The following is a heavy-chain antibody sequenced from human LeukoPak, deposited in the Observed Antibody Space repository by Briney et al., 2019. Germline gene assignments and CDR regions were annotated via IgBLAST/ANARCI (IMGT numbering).Heavy chain of an antibody. CDR2: IKQDGSEK. V-gene: IGHV3-7*01. CDR1: EFTFSTYS. D-gene: IGHD3-10*01. CDR3: ARELMVRGVTDY. Sequence: GGSLRLSCAASEFTFSTYSMNWVRHAPGKGLGWVANIKQDGSEKYYVDSVKGRFTISRDNAKNSLYLQMNSLRAEDTAVYYCARELMVRGVTDYWGQGTLVTVSS. J-gene: IGHJ4*02.